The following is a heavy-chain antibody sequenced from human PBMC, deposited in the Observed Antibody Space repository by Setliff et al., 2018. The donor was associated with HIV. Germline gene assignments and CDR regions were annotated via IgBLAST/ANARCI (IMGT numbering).Heavy chain of an antibody. V-gene: IGHV4-34*01. J-gene: IGHJ5*02. D-gene: IGHD3-10*01. CDR3: ARGSLYYGLGSHYLRSWFDP. Sequence: SETLSLTCAVYGGSFSDNYWSWIRQPPGKGLDWIAETNHNGNINYNPSLKSRVTISMDPSKKQFSLKLSSVTAADTAVYYCARGSLYYGLGSHYLRSWFDPWGQGTLVTVSS. CDR1: GGSFSDNY. CDR2: TNHNGNI.